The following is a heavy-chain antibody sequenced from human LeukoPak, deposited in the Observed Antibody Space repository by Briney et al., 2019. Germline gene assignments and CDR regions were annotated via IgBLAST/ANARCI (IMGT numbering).Heavy chain of an antibody. CDR2: IIPILGIA. Sequence: SVKVSCKASGGTFSSYAISWVRQAPGQGLEWMGRIIPILGIANYAQKFQGRVTITADKSTSTAYMELSSLRSEHTAVYYCARVAATIRSYYGMDVWGQGTTVTVSS. J-gene: IGHJ6*02. D-gene: IGHD5-12*01. CDR3: ARVAATIRSYYGMDV. CDR1: GGTFSSYA. V-gene: IGHV1-69*04.